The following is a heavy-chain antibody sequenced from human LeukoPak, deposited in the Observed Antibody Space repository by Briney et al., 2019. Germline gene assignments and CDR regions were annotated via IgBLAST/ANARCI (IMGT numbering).Heavy chain of an antibody. J-gene: IGHJ4*02. CDR3: ARGRYDSSGYYSIFDS. CDR2: INSGNIYI. CDR1: GFTFSSYS. D-gene: IGHD3-22*01. Sequence: GGPLRLSCAASGFTFSSYSMNWVRQAPGKGLEWVSCINSGNIYIYYADLVKGRFAISRDNAKNSLYLQMNSLRAEDTAVYYCARGRYDSSGYYSIFDSWGQGTLVTVSS. V-gene: IGHV3-21*01.